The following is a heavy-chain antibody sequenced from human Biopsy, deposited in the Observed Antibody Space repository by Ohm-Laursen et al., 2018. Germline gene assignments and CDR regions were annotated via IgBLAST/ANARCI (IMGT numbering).Heavy chain of an antibody. Sequence: GTLSLTCNITGDSISNYYWSWIRQSPGKGLEWIGYLFYSGNTNSNPTNYSPSLESRVSMSVDTTKNQFSLNLASVIAEDTAVYFCAKAPPNGWNGLHYFYCWGQGNLVTVSS. J-gene: IGHJ4*02. CDR3: AKAPPNGWNGLHYFYC. CDR2: LFYSGNTNSNPT. D-gene: IGHD3-3*01. V-gene: IGHV4-59*03. CDR1: GDSISNYY.